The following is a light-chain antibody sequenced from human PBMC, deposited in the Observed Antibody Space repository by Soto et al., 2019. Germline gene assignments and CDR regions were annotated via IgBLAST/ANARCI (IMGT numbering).Light chain of an antibody. Sequence: IMLTQSPATLSVSPGERATLSCRASQSVSSNLAWYQQKPGQAPRLLIYGASSRATGIPDRFSGSGSGTDFTLTISRLEPEDFAVYYCQQYGSSPGTFGQGTKVDIK. J-gene: IGKJ1*01. V-gene: IGKV3-20*01. CDR2: GAS. CDR1: QSVSSN. CDR3: QQYGSSPGT.